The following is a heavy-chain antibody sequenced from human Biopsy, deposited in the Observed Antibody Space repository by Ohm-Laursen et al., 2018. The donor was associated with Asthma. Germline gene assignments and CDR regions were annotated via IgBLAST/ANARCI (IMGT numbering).Heavy chain of an antibody. D-gene: IGHD2-15*01. CDR2: ISYDGSIT. V-gene: IGHV3-30*03. Sequence: LRLSCAPSGFAFRSYAMNWVRQAPGKGLEWVAVISYDGSITHYADSVKGRFTISRDNSKNTVYLDISSLRIEDTAVFYCGIVVAANPFQGDCWGQGTLVTVPS. CDR3: GIVVAANPFQGDC. J-gene: IGHJ4*02. CDR1: GFAFRSYA.